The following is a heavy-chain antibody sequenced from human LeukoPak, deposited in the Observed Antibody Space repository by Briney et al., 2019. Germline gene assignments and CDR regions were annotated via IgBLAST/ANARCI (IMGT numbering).Heavy chain of an antibody. Sequence: SVKVSCKASGFTFTSSAVQWVRQARGQRLEWLGWIVVGSGNTNYAQKFQERVTITRDMSTSTAYMELSSLRSEDTAVYYCAALSSRDEITFGGVSHDYWGQGTLVTVSS. CDR1: GFTFTSSA. J-gene: IGHJ4*02. V-gene: IGHV1-58*01. D-gene: IGHD3-16*01. CDR2: IVVGSGNT. CDR3: AALSSRDEITFGGVSHDY.